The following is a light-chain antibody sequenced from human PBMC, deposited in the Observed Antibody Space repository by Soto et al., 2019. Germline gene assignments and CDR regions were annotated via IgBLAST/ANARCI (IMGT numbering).Light chain of an antibody. Sequence: QSALTQPASMSGSPGQSITISCTGTTSDVGSYNLNSWYQQYPGTAPKLIIYEGTKRPSGISNRFSASKSGNTASLTISGLQAEDEADYYCCSYAGSRTFVVLGGGTKLPVL. CDR2: EGT. CDR1: TSDVGSYNL. CDR3: CSYAGSRTFVV. J-gene: IGLJ3*02. V-gene: IGLV2-23*03.